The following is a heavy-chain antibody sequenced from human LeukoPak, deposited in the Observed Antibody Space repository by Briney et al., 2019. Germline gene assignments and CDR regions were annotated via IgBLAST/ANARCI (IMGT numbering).Heavy chain of an antibody. V-gene: IGHV3-23*01. Sequence: GGSLRLSCAASGFTFSSYAMSWVRQAPGKGLEWVSAISGSGGSTYYADSVKGRSTISRHNSKNTLYLQMNSLRTEDTAVYYCVRPSTVWLYFDLWGRGTLVTVSS. J-gene: IGHJ2*01. CDR1: GFTFSSYA. CDR3: VRPSTVWLYFDL. D-gene: IGHD4-17*01. CDR2: ISGSGGST.